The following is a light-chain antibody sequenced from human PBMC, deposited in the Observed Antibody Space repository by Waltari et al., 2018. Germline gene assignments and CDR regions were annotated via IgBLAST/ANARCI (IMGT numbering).Light chain of an antibody. J-gene: IGKJ2*01. CDR1: QSVRNF. Sequence: DIVLTQSPGTLSLSPGERATLSCRASQSVRNFLAWYQQKPGQTPRLLIYGASSRATGIPDRFSGSGSGTYFILTINRLEPEDFAVYFCQQYSSSVMYTFGQGTKLEI. CDR2: GAS. V-gene: IGKV3-20*01. CDR3: QQYSSSVMYT.